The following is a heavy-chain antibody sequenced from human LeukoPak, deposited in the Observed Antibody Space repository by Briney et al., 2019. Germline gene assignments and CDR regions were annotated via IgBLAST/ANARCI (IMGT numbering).Heavy chain of an antibody. CDR3: ARAVGDSCYGRYFDY. CDR2: IYYSGST. CDR1: GGSISSYY. Sequence: SETLSLTCTVSGGSISSYYCSWIRQPPGKGLEWSGYIYYSGSTNYHPSLTSRVTISVDTSKKQFSLKLSSVAAADTAVYYCARAVGDSCYGRYFDYWGQGTLVAVSS. D-gene: IGHD5-12*01. V-gene: IGHV4-59*08. J-gene: IGHJ4*02.